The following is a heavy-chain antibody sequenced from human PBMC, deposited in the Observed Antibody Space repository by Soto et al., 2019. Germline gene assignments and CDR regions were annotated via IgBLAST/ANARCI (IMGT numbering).Heavy chain of an antibody. Sequence: QVQLQQWGAGPLRPLETLSLTCGVSGRSFSGYYWAWIRQSPGKGLEWIGEINDSGSINYNPSLKNRVSISLHTSRMHFTINVRSVTTTDTPVYYSVRESHDILTGPPWVWYFNHWDRGTLVTV. V-gene: IGHV4-34*01. CDR2: INDSGSI. CDR1: GRSFSGYY. D-gene: IGHD3-9*01. J-gene: IGHJ2*01. CDR3: VRESHDILTGPPWVWYFNH.